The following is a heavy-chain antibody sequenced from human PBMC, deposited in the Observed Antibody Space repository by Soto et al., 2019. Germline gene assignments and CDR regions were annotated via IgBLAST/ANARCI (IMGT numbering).Heavy chain of an antibody. CDR3: ARSRLIAAADHNWFDP. CDR1: GYTFTSYG. J-gene: IGHJ5*02. Sequence: GASVKVSCKASGYTFTSYGISWVRQAPGQGLEWMGWISAYNGNTNYAQKLQGRVTMTTDTSTSTAYMELRSLRSDDTAVYYCARSRLIAAADHNWFDPWGQGTLVTVSS. V-gene: IGHV1-18*04. CDR2: ISAYNGNT. D-gene: IGHD6-13*01.